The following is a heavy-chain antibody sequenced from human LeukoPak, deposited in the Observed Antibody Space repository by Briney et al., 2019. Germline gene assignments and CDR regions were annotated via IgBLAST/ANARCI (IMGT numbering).Heavy chain of an antibody. V-gene: IGHV3-7*01. CDR2: INQDGRAK. J-gene: IGHJ4*02. D-gene: IGHD3-22*01. Sequence: GSLRLSCAASGFTFSNYWMSWVRQAPGKGLEWVGKINQDGRAKYYVDSVKGRFTISRDNAKNSVYLQMNSLRDEDTAVYYCASSHDSSGNDWGQGTLVTVPS. CDR3: ASSHDSSGND. CDR1: GFTFSNYW.